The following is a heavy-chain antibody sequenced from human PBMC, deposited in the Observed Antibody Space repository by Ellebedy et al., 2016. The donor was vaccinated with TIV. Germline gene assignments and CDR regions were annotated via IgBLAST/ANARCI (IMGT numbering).Heavy chain of an antibody. CDR1: GFTVSSNY. CDR3: ARDGSYRDAFDI. V-gene: IGHV3-53*01. Sequence: GESLKISCAASGFTVSSNYMSWVRQAPGKGLEWVSVIYSGGSTYYADSVKGRFTISRDNSKNTLYLQMNSLRAEDTAVYYCARDGSYRDAFDIWGQGTMVTVSS. J-gene: IGHJ3*02. CDR2: IYSGGST. D-gene: IGHD1-26*01.